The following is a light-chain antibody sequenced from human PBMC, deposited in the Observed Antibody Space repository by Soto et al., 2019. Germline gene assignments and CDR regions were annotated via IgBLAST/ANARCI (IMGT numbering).Light chain of an antibody. CDR2: DAS. CDR1: QDITDY. CDR3: QQSGALVLS. J-gene: IGKJ4*01. Sequence: DIQMTQSPSSLSASVGDRVTISCQASQDITDYLNWYQQKPGKAPRLLIYDASNLETGVPSRFSGSGSGTDFTLTISSLQPEDIATYYCQQSGALVLSFGGGTKVDIK. V-gene: IGKV1-33*01.